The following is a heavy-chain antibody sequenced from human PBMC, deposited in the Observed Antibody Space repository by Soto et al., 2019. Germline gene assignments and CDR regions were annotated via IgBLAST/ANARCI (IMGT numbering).Heavy chain of an antibody. CDR1: GGSISSSSYY. J-gene: IGHJ6*02. Sequence: SETLSLTCTVSGGSISSSSYYWGWIRQPPGKGLEWIGTIYYSGSTYYNPSLKSRVTISVDTSKNQFSLKLSSVTATDTAVYYCARHGNTVTTGYYYGMGVWGQGTTVTVSS. CDR2: IYYSGST. CDR3: ARHGNTVTTGYYYGMGV. D-gene: IGHD4-17*01. V-gene: IGHV4-39*01.